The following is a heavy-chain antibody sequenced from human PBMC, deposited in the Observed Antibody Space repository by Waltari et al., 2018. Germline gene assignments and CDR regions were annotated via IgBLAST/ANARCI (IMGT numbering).Heavy chain of an antibody. D-gene: IGHD2-2*01. CDR3: AKGPAARTNWFDP. V-gene: IGHV3-23*01. CDR1: GFIFRRYD. J-gene: IGHJ5*02. Sequence: EVQLLESGGGLVQPGGSLRLSCAASGFIFRRYDMSWVRQAPGKGLEWVSGISGSGSKIHYADSVRGHFTISRDNSKNTVYLQMNSLRAEDTAVYYCAKGPAARTNWFDPWGQGTLVTVSS. CDR2: ISGSGSKI.